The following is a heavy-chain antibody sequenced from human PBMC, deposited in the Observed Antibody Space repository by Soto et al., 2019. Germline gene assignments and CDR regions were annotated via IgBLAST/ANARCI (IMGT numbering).Heavy chain of an antibody. V-gene: IGHV4-59*01. Sequence: TSETLSLTCTVSGGSISSYYWSWIRQPPGKGLEWIGYIYYSGSTNYNPSLKSRVTISVDTSKNQFSLKLSSVTAADTAVYYCARSSYYYDSSGYPQYKYYYYYYGMDVWGQGTTVTVSS. CDR1: GGSISSYY. D-gene: IGHD3-22*01. CDR2: IYYSGST. J-gene: IGHJ6*02. CDR3: ARSSYYYDSSGYPQYKYYYYYYGMDV.